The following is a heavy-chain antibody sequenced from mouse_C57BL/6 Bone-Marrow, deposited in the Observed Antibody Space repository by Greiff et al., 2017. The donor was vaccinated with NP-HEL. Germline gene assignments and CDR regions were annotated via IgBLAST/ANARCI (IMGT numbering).Heavy chain of an antibody. Sequence: VQLQQPGAELVRPGTSVKLSCKASGYTFTSYWMHWVKQRPGQGLEWIGVIDPSDSYTNYNQKFKGKATLTVDTSSSTAYMQLSSLTSEDSAVYYCAREGGITTVVKDYAMDYWGQGTSVTVSS. V-gene: IGHV1-59*01. J-gene: IGHJ4*01. D-gene: IGHD1-1*01. CDR3: AREGGITTVVKDYAMDY. CDR2: IDPSDSYT. CDR1: GYTFTSYW.